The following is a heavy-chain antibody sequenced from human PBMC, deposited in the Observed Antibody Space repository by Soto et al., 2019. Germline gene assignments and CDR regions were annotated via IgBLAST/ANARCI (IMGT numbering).Heavy chain of an antibody. V-gene: IGHV1-18*04. D-gene: IGHD3-22*01. J-gene: IGHJ4*02. CDR1: GYSFTSYG. Sequence: ASVKVSCKASGYSFTSYGINWVRQAPGQGLEWMGWISVYNGNTNYAQKFQGRVTMTTDTSTTTAYMELRYLRSDDTAVYFCTRGVYDSSGYLAYWGQGTLVTVST. CDR2: ISVYNGNT. CDR3: TRGVYDSSGYLAY.